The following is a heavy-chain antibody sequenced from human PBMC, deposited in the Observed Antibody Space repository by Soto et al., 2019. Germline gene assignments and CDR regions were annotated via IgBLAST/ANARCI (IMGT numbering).Heavy chain of an antibody. Sequence: QVQLVQSGAEVKTPGASVMVSCKASGYTFTSYGIIWIRQAPGQGLEWMGWINANNGNTDYAQNFQGRVTMTTDTSTSTAYMERRGLRSDDTAVYYCATSYDSGFDPWGQGTLVSVSS. CDR1: GYTFTSYG. CDR3: ATSYDSGFDP. CDR2: INANNGNT. V-gene: IGHV1-18*04. J-gene: IGHJ5*02. D-gene: IGHD5-12*01.